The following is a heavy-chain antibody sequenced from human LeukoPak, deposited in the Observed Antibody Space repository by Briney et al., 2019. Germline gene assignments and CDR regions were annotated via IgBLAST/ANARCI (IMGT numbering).Heavy chain of an antibody. CDR3: ARGVRYYDYVWGSYLDYYYYYMDV. Sequence: SETLSLTCAAYGGSFSGYYWSWIRQPPGKGLEWIGEINHSGSTNYNPSLKSRVTISVDTSKNQFSLKLSSVTAADTAVYYCARGVRYYDYVWGSYLDYYYYYMDVWGKGTTVTVSS. J-gene: IGHJ6*03. V-gene: IGHV4-34*01. D-gene: IGHD3-16*02. CDR2: INHSGST. CDR1: GGSFSGYY.